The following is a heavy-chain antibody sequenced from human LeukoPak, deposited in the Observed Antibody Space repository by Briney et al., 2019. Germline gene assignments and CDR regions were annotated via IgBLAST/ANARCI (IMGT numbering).Heavy chain of an antibody. CDR2: INPNSGGT. Sequence: ASVKVSCKASGYTFTGYYMHWVRQAPGQGLEWMGWINPNSGGTNYAQKFQGRVTMTRDTSISTAYMELSRLRSDDTAVYYCARAIYYYGSGQYEQRSYYYYYYMDVWGKGTTVTISS. CDR3: ARAIYYYGSGQYEQRSYYYYYYMDV. V-gene: IGHV1-2*02. CDR1: GYTFTGYY. J-gene: IGHJ6*03. D-gene: IGHD3-10*01.